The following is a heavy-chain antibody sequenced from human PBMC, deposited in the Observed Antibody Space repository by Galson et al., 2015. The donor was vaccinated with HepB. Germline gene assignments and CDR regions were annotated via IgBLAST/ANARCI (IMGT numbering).Heavy chain of an antibody. Sequence: QSGAEVKKPGASVKVSCKASGYTFTSYGISWVRQAPGQGLEWMGWISAYNGNTNYAQKLQGRVTMTTDTSTSTAYMELRSLRSDDTAVYYCARDPKGPLPNIVVVPAAYRHDGMDVWGQGTTVTVSS. CDR2: ISAYNGNT. CDR1: GYTFTSYG. J-gene: IGHJ6*02. D-gene: IGHD2-2*01. CDR3: ARDPKGPLPNIVVVPAAYRHDGMDV. V-gene: IGHV1-18*01.